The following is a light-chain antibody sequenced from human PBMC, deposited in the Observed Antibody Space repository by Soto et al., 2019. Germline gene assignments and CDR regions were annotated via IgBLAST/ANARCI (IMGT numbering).Light chain of an antibody. J-gene: IGLJ2*01. CDR3: SSYTTNNTRL. Sequence: QSALTQPASVSGSPGQSISISCTGTRSDVGGYNYVSWYQHHPGKAPKLMIFDVPNRPSGVSNRFSGSKSDNTASLTISGLQAEDEADYYCSSYTTNNTRLFGGGTQLTVL. CDR1: RSDVGGYNY. V-gene: IGLV2-14*03. CDR2: DVP.